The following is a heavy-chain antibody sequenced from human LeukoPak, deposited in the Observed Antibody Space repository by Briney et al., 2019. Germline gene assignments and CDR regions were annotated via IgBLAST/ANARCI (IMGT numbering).Heavy chain of an antibody. CDR1: GFPFTMYY. Sequence: ASVKVSCKASGFPFTMYYIHWVRQAPGQGFEWMGMINPGDGATTYAQRFRGRVPVTRDMSTTTVYMDLRGLRSGDPAVFFCGRQQRGGLSGGLGGLFASYYMDVWGRGTTVTVSS. CDR3: GRQQRGGLSGGLGGLFASYYMDV. J-gene: IGHJ6*03. D-gene: IGHD1-26*01. CDR2: INPGDGAT. V-gene: IGHV1-46*01.